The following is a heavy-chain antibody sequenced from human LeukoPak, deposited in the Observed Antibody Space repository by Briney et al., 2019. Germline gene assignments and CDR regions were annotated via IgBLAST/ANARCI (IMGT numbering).Heavy chain of an antibody. D-gene: IGHD3-10*01. J-gene: IGHJ6*02. Sequence: SETLSLTCTVSGGSISSYYWSWIRQPPGKGLEWIGYIYYSGSTNYNPSLKSRVTISVDTSKNQFSLKLSSVTAADTAVYYCARDERFGELSYGMDVWGQGTTVTVSS. CDR2: IYYSGST. V-gene: IGHV4-59*01. CDR3: ARDERFGELSYGMDV. CDR1: GGSISSYY.